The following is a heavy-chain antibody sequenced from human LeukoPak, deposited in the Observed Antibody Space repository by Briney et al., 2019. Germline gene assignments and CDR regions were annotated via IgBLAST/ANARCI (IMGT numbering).Heavy chain of an antibody. CDR1: GFIFSNYG. CDR2: VSNGGGDT. D-gene: IGHD6-19*01. CDR3: AKDRYSSGWSDSFAS. V-gene: IGHV3-23*01. J-gene: IGHJ4*02. Sequence: PGGSLRLSCAASGFIFSNYGMTWVRQAPGKGLEWIASVSNGGGDTYYADSVKGRFTISRVNSENTLYLQINSLRAEDTAVYYCAKDRYSSGWSDSFASWGQGTQVSVSS.